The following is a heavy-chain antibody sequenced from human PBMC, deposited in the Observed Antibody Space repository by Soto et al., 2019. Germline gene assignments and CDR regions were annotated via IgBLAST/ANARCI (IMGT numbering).Heavy chain of an antibody. CDR1: GFTFSSYG. D-gene: IGHD3-10*01. J-gene: IGHJ6*02. V-gene: IGHV3-30*18. CDR3: AKDLLLWFGELLYYYYYGMDV. Sequence: GGSLRLSCAASGFTFSSYGMHWVRQAPGKGLEWGAVISYDGSNKYYADSVKGRFTISRDNAKNTLYLQMNSLRAEDTAVDYGAKDLLLWFGELLYYYYYGMDVWGQGT. CDR2: ISYDGSNK.